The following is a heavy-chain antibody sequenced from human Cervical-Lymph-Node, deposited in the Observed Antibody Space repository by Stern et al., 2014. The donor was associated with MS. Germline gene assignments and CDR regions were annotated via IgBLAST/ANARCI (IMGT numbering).Heavy chain of an antibody. J-gene: IGHJ4*02. CDR2: MYSRGGT. CDR1: GFSVSTNF. V-gene: IGHV3-53*01. Sequence: EVQLEEYGGGLIQPGGSLRLSCAASGFSVSTNFMSWVRQAPGQGLEWVSLMYSRGGTNYADSVKGRFTISRDSSKNTLYLQMSDLRAEDTAVYYCARKTDTAVGGDYWGPGTLVTVSS. D-gene: IGHD5-18*01. CDR3: ARKTDTAVGGDY.